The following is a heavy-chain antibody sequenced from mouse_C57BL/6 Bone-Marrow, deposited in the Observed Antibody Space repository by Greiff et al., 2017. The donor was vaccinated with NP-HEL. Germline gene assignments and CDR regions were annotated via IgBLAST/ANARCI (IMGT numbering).Heavy chain of an antibody. CDR1: GFTFSSYT. V-gene: IGHV5-9*01. CDR2: ISGGGGYT. D-gene: IGHD4-1*01. Sequence: EVKLMEPGGGLVKPGGSLKLSCAASGFTFSSYTMSWVRQTPGQGLEWVATISGGGGYTYYPDSVKGRFTISVDKASNTLYLHMSSLRSEDTALYYCAIHGRIDYWGQGTTLTVSS. CDR3: AIHGRIDY. J-gene: IGHJ2*01.